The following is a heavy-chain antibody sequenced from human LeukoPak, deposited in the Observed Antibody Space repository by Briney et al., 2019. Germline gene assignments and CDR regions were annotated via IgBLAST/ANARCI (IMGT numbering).Heavy chain of an antibody. V-gene: IGHV4-34*01. CDR1: GGSFSGYY. D-gene: IGHD3-3*01. CDR2: INHSGST. J-gene: IGHJ6*03. CDR3: ARGLRFLEWLSPYYYMDV. Sequence: SETLSLTCAVYGGSFSGYYWSWIRQPPGKGLEWIGEINHSGSTNYNPSLKGRVTISVDTSKNQFSLKLSSVTAADTAVYYCARGLRFLEWLSPYYYMDVWGKGTTVTVSS.